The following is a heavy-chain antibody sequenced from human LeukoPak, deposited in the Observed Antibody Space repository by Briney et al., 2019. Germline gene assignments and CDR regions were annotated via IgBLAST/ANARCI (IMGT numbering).Heavy chain of an antibody. CDR3: ARDLVIAARVADY. CDR2: ISSSSSHI. CDR1: GFTFSSYS. D-gene: IGHD6-6*01. Sequence: PGGSLRLSCAASGFTFSSYSMKWVRQAPGKGLEWVSSISSSSSHIYYADSVKGRFTISRDNAKNSLYLQMNSLRAEDTAVYYCARDLVIAARVADYWGQGTLVTVSS. J-gene: IGHJ4*02. V-gene: IGHV3-21*01.